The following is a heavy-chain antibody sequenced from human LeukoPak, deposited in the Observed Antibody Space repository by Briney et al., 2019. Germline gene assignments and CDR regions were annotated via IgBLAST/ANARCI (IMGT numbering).Heavy chain of an antibody. CDR3: AKNGGSQCYSHLDS. CDR1: GFTLSSYA. D-gene: IGHD2-15*01. CDR2: TSGSGGST. Sequence: PGGSLRLSCAASGFTLSSYAMSWVRQAPGKGLEWVSGTSGSGGSTYYAGSVKGRFTISRDNSKNTLYLQMNSLRVEDTAVYYCAKNGGSQCYSHLDSWGQGTLVTVSS. J-gene: IGHJ4*02. V-gene: IGHV3-23*01.